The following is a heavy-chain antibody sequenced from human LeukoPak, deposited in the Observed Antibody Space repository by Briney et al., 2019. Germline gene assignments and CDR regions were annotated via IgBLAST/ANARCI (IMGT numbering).Heavy chain of an antibody. J-gene: IGHJ4*02. CDR2: IPYDGSDE. CDR1: GFTFSSYA. Sequence: GRSLRLSCAASGFTFSSYAMHWVRQAPGKGLEWVAIIPYDGSDEYYVDSVKGRFTISRDNSKNTLNLQMNSLRAEDTALYYCAKDIEVVGYSEVASDYWGQGTLVTVSS. V-gene: IGHV3-30-3*01. CDR3: AKDIEVVGYSEVASDY. D-gene: IGHD2-21*01.